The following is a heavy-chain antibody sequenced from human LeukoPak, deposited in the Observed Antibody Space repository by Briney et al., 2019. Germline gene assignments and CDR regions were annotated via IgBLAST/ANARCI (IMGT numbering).Heavy chain of an antibody. CDR3: ARDFGGSSTGYYYGMDV. CDR1: GFTFSSYG. Sequence: GGSLRLSCAASGFTFSSYGMHWVRQAPGKGLEWVAVIWYDGSNKYYADSVKGRFTISRDNSKNTLYLQMNSLRAEDTAVYYCARDFGGSSTGYYYGMDVWGKGTTVTVSS. CDR2: IWYDGSNK. D-gene: IGHD2-15*01. V-gene: IGHV3-33*01. J-gene: IGHJ6*04.